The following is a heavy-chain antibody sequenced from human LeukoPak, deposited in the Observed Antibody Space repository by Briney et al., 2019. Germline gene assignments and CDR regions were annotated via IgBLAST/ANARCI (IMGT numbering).Heavy chain of an antibody. V-gene: IGHV4-59*01. D-gene: IGHD3-9*01. J-gene: IGHJ5*02. Sequence: AETLSLTCTVSGGSITSSYWSWIRQSPGKGLEWIGYIHYTGSTNYNPSLKNRVTMLIDTSKNQFSLKLSSVTAADTAVYYCARGRYSAGDNWFDPWGQGTLVTVSS. CDR1: GGSITSSY. CDR2: IHYTGST. CDR3: ARGRYSAGDNWFDP.